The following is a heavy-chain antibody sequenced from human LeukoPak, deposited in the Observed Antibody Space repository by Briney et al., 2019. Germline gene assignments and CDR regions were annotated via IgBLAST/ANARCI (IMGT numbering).Heavy chain of an antibody. CDR2: IYYSGST. D-gene: IGHD5-24*01. V-gene: IGHV4-59*01. J-gene: IGHJ4*02. CDR3: ARRSWGRWLQSAFDY. Sequence: PSETLSLTCTVSGGSISSYYWSWIRQPPGKGLEWIGYIYYSGSTNYNPSLKSRVTISVDTSKNQFSLKLSSVTAADTAVYYYARRSWGRWLQSAFDYWGQGTLVTVSS. CDR1: GGSISSYY.